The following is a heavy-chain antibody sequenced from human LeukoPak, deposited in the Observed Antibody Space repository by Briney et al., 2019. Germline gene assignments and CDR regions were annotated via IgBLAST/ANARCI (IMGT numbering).Heavy chain of an antibody. CDR2: MSAYNGNT. D-gene: IGHD2-2*01. CDR1: GYTFTSYG. V-gene: IGHV1-18*01. J-gene: IGHJ3*02. CDR3: ARDLVVVVPAAIVPYAFDI. Sequence: GAAVKVSCKASGYTFTSYGISWGRQAPGQGLEWMGWMSAYNGNTNDAQKLQGRGTMTTDPSTRTASLELRSLSSDAPALYCCARDLVVVVPAAIVPYAFDIWGQGTMVTVSS.